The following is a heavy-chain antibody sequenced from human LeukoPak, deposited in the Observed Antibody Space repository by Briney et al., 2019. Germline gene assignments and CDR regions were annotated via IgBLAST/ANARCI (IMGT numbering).Heavy chain of an antibody. D-gene: IGHD6-13*01. CDR3: ASSRRGYTSGWFFDY. J-gene: IGHJ4*02. CDR1: GGTFSGYY. V-gene: IGHV4-34*01. CDR2: SNDSGGT. Sequence: SETLSLTCAVYGGTFSGYYWSWIRQPPGKRLEWVGESNDSGGTNYNPSLKSRVTISVDTSKNQFSLKLSSVTAADTAVYYCASSRRGYTSGWFFDYWGQGALVTVSS.